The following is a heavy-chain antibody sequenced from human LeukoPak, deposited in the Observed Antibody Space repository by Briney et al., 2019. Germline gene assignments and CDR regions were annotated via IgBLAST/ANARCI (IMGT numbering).Heavy chain of an antibody. CDR1: GFTFSDYY. D-gene: IGHD2-2*03. Sequence: GGSLRLSCAASGFTFSDYYMRLIRQAPGKGLEWVSYISSSGSTTYYADSVKGRFTISRDNAKNSLYLQMNSLRAEDTAVYYCAAGLAFGYCSSTSCYNWFDPWGQGTLVTVSS. V-gene: IGHV3-11*04. J-gene: IGHJ5*02. CDR3: AAGLAFGYCSSTSCYNWFDP. CDR2: ISSSGSTT.